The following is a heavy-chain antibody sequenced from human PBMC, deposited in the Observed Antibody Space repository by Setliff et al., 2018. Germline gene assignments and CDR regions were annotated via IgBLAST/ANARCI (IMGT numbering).Heavy chain of an antibody. V-gene: IGHV3-21*01. D-gene: IGHD6-13*01. J-gene: IGHJ4*02. CDR2: ITSTL. CDR3: ARDSYSSSWPDY. Sequence: GGSLRLSCAASGFTFSSSAMHWVRQAPGKGLEWVSSITSTLYYADSVKGRFTISRDNAKNSLYLQMSSLRAEDTAVYYCARDSYSSSWPDYWGQGTRVTVSS. CDR1: GFTFSSSA.